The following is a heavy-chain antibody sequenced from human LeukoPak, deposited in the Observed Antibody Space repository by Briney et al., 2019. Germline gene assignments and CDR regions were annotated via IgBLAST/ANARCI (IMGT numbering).Heavy chain of an antibody. Sequence: GGSLRLSCTASGFTFGDYTMSWVRQAPGKGPEWVGFIRVKAYGGTTEYAASVKGRFTISRDDSKSIAYLQMNSLKTEDTAVYYCTTDYSSRNHLDAFDIWGRGTLVTVSS. V-gene: IGHV3-49*04. CDR3: TTDYSSRNHLDAFDI. D-gene: IGHD1-14*01. CDR1: GFTFGDYT. J-gene: IGHJ3*02. CDR2: IRVKAYGGTT.